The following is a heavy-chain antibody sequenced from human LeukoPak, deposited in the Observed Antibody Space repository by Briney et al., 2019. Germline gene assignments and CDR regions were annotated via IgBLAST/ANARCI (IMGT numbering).Heavy chain of an antibody. J-gene: IGHJ4*02. CDR2: IGGSGGNT. CDR3: AKVQEMDTILPPFHY. V-gene: IGHV3-23*01. CDR1: GFTFSNYA. Sequence: GGSLRLSCAASGFTFSNYAMSWVRQVPGKGLEGVSAIGGSGGNTFYADSVKGRFTISRDNSKNTLYLQVNSLRAADTAIYYCAKVQEMDTILPPFHYWGQGTLVTVSS. D-gene: IGHD5-24*01.